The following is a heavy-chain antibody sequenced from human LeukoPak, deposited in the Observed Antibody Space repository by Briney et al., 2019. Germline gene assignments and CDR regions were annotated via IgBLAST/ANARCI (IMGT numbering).Heavy chain of an antibody. CDR2: INSSSSTI. CDR3: ARDLRETYYYYFDY. Sequence: GGSLRLSCAASGFTFSSYSMSWVRQAPGKGLEWVSYINSSSSTIYYADSVKGRFTISRDNAKNSLYLQMNSLRAEDTAVYYCARDLRETYYYYFDYWGQGTLVTVSS. J-gene: IGHJ4*02. D-gene: IGHD3-10*01. V-gene: IGHV3-48*01. CDR1: GFTFSSYS.